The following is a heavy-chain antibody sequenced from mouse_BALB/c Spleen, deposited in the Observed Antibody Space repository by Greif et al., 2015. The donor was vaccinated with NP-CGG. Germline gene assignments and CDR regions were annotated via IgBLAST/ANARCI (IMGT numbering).Heavy chain of an antibody. Sequence: EVMLVESGGGLVQPGGSLRLSCATSGFTFTDYYMSWVRQPPGKAPEWLGFISSKANGYTTEYSASVKGRFTISRDNSKSILYLQMNTLRAEDRDTYYCARDDDYYYYAIDYWGQGTSVTVSS. CDR3: ARDDDYYYYAIDY. CDR2: ISSKANGYTT. V-gene: IGHV7-3*02. J-gene: IGHJ4*01. CDR1: GFTFTDYY. D-gene: IGHD2-4*01.